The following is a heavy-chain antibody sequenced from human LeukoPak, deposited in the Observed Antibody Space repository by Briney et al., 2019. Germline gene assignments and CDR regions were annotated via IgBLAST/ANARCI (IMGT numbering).Heavy chain of an antibody. Sequence: PGGSLRLSCAASGFTFSNYAMHWVRQAPGKGLEWVAFIRYDGSDKYYADSVKGRFTISRDNSKNTLYLQMNSLREEDTAVYYCARGISGRVDDAFDIWGQGTMVTVSS. CDR2: IRYDGSDK. D-gene: IGHD2-15*01. V-gene: IGHV3-30*02. CDR3: ARGISGRVDDAFDI. J-gene: IGHJ3*02. CDR1: GFTFSNYA.